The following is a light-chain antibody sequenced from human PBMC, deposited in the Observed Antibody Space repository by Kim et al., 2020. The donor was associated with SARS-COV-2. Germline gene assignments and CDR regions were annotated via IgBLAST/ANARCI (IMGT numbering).Light chain of an antibody. CDR3: KQYETYWT. J-gene: IGKJ1*01. CDR1: QSVDSW. Sequence: DIQMTQSPSTLSAFVGNRGTITCRASQSVDSWLAWYQQKPGKAPKLLIYQASKLASGVPARFSGSGSGTDFTLTISNLQPDDSAIYYCKQYETYWTFGPGTKVDIK. CDR2: QAS. V-gene: IGKV1-5*03.